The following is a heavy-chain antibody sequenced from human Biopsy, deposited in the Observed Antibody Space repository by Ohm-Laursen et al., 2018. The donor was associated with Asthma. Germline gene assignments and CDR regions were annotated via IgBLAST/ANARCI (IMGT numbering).Heavy chain of an antibody. D-gene: IGHD3-22*01. V-gene: IGHV4-31*03. J-gene: IGHJ4*02. Sequence: TLSLTCPVSYGSITSGGYYWTWIRQHPGKGLEWIGFIYYSGSTYYNPPLKSRVSISIDTSKNQFSLKLSSVTAADTAVYYCARAQDYYDSRGYYRSFDYWGQGTLVIVSA. CDR1: YGSITSGGYY. CDR2: IYYSGST. CDR3: ARAQDYYDSRGYYRSFDY.